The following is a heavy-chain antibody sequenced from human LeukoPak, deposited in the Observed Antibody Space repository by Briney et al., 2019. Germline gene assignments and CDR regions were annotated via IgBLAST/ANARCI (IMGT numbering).Heavy chain of an antibody. CDR2: FFTSGST. V-gene: IGHV4-4*07. CDR3: ARVATAAGFGIYYYYMDV. J-gene: IGHJ6*03. D-gene: IGHD6-13*01. Sequence: SETLSLTCTVSGGSISGYYWSWIRQPTGKGLEWIGRFFTSGSTNYNPSLKSRVSMSIDTSKSQFSLKLSSVTAADTAVYYCARVATAAGFGIYYYYMDVWGKGTTVTVSS. CDR1: GGSISGYY.